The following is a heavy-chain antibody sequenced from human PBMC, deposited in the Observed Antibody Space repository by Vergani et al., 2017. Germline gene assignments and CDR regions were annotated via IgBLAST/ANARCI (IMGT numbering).Heavy chain of an antibody. Sequence: QVQLVQSGAEVKKPGASVKVSCKASGYTFTSYGISWVRQAPGQGLEWMGRINPNSGGTNYAQKFQGRVTMTRDTSISTAYMEMSRLRSDDTAVYYCARPLGAPAVAGTDWFDPWGQGTQVTGSS. CDR1: GYTFTSYG. CDR2: INPNSGGT. D-gene: IGHD6-19*01. J-gene: IGHJ5*02. V-gene: IGHV1-2*06. CDR3: ARPLGAPAVAGTDWFDP.